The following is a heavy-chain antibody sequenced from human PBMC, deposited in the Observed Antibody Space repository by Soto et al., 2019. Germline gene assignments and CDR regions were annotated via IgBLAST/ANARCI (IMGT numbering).Heavy chain of an antibody. CDR2: IYPEDSDT. Sequence: EVQLVQSGAEVKKPGESLKISCKGFGYTYPSYWNGWLRQMPGKGLEWLGIIYPEDSDTRYSPSFQGQVTISADKSISTAYLQWSSLKASDTAMYYCARRILLWSVRDAFDIWGQGTMVTVSS. J-gene: IGHJ3*02. CDR3: ARRILLWSVRDAFDI. D-gene: IGHD3-10*01. V-gene: IGHV5-51*03. CDR1: GYTYPSYW.